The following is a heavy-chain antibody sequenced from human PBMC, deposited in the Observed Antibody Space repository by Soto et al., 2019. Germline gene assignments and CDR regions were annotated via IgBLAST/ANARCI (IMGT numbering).Heavy chain of an antibody. CDR3: AGRTYYDFWSGYHPPCYYYGMDV. D-gene: IGHD3-3*01. J-gene: IGHJ6*02. CDR1: GGSISTYY. V-gene: IGHV4-34*01. CDR2: FNHSGST. Sequence: PSATLSLTCTVSGGSISTYYWSGIRQPPGKGLEWFEEFNHSGSTNYNPSLKRRVAISGDTSKYKFSLKLSSVTAADRAVYYCAGRTYYDFWSGYHPPCYYYGMDVWGQGTTVTVS.